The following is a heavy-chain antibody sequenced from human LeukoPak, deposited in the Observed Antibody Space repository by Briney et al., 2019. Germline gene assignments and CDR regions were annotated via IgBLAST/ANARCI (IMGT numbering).Heavy chain of an antibody. D-gene: IGHD5-24*01. CDR2: FDPEDGET. CDR1: GYTLTELS. Sequence: ASVKVSCKVSGYTLTELSMHWVRQAPGKGLEWMGGFDPEDGETIYAQKFQGRVTMTEDTSTDTAYMELSSLRSEDTAVYYCATTEMVLRKYYYYYGMDVWGQGTTVTVSS. CDR3: ATTEMVLRKYYYYYGMDV. J-gene: IGHJ6*02. V-gene: IGHV1-24*01.